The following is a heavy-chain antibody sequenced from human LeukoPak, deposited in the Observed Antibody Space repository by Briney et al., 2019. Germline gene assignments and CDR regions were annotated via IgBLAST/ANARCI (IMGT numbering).Heavy chain of an antibody. V-gene: IGHV3-21*01. Sequence: GRSLRLSCAASGFTFSSYSMNWVRQAPGKGLEWVSSISSSSSYIYYADSVKGRFTISRDNAKNSLYLQMNSLRAEDTAVYYCAREVVTPPTGYYYMDVWGKGTTVTVSS. CDR3: AREVVTPPTGYYYMDV. CDR1: GFTFSSYS. D-gene: IGHD4-23*01. CDR2: ISSSSSYI. J-gene: IGHJ6*03.